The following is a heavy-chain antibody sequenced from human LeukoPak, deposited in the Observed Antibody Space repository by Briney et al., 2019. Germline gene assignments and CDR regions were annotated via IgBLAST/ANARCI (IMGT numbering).Heavy chain of an antibody. V-gene: IGHV1-69*13. Sequence: ASVKVSCKASGYTFTSYDISWVRQAPGQGLEWMGGIIPIFGTANYAQKFQGRVTITADESTSTAYMELSSLRSEDTAVYYCARAGSYYDSSGTIDYWGQGTLVTVSS. D-gene: IGHD3-22*01. CDR3: ARAGSYYDSSGTIDY. CDR1: GYTFTSYD. J-gene: IGHJ4*02. CDR2: IIPIFGTA.